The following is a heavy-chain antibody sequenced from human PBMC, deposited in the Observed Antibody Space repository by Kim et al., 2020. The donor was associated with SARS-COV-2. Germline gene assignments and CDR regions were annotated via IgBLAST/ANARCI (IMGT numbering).Heavy chain of an antibody. V-gene: IGHV4-4*02. Sequence: NPSLKSRVTISVDKSKNQFSLKLSSVTAADTAVYYCARRDYYYYYGMDVWGQGTTVTVSS. CDR3: ARRDYYYYYGMDV. J-gene: IGHJ6*02.